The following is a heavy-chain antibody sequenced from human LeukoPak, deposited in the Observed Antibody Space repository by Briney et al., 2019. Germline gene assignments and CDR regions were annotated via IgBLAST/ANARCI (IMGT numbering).Heavy chain of an antibody. Sequence: GGSLRLSCAASGFTFSAKWMHWVRQAPGKGLVWVPRINTDGSSTNYADSVKGRFTISRDNAKNTVYLQMNSLRAEDTAVYYCVKSGVDYWGQGTLVTVSS. CDR2: INTDGSST. D-gene: IGHD3-3*01. CDR3: VKSGVDY. CDR1: GFTFSAKW. V-gene: IGHV3-74*01. J-gene: IGHJ4*02.